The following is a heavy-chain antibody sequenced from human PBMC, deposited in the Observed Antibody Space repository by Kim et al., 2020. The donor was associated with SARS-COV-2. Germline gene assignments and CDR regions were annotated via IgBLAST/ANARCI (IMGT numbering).Heavy chain of an antibody. CDR2: IWYDGSNK. CDR3: AILTSGSYSSVDY. J-gene: IGHJ4*02. Sequence: GGSLRLSCAASGFTFSSYAMHWVRQAPGKGLEWVAVIWYDGSNKYYADSVKGRFTISRDNSKNTLYLQMNSLRAEDTAVYYCAILTSGSYSSVDYWGQGTLVTVSS. D-gene: IGHD1-26*01. CDR1: GFTFSSYA. V-gene: IGHV3-33*01.